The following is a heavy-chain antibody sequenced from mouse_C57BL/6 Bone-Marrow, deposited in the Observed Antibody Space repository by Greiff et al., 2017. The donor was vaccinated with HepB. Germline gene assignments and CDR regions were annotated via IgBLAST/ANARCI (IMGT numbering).Heavy chain of an antibody. Sequence: QVQLKESGAELARPGASVKLSCKASGYTFTSYGISWVKQRTGQGLEWIGEIYPRSGNTYYNEKFKGKATLTADKSSSTAYMELRSLTSEDSAVYFCARRVYYYGSLYYFDYWGQGTTLTVSS. D-gene: IGHD1-1*01. V-gene: IGHV1-81*01. CDR1: GYTFTSYG. CDR3: ARRVYYYGSLYYFDY. J-gene: IGHJ2*01. CDR2: IYPRSGNT.